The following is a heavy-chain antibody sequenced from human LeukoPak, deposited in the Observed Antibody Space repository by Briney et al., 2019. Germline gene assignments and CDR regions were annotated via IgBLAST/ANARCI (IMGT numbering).Heavy chain of an antibody. D-gene: IGHD3-22*01. V-gene: IGHV4-4*07. Sequence: SETLSLTCTVSGVSISSFYWSWLRQPAGKGLEGIGRIYTSGSTNYNPSLKSRVTMSVVTSKNQFSLKLSSVTAADTAVYYCARDGSGSSGYYNYWGQGTLVTVSS. CDR2: IYTSGST. CDR1: GVSISSFY. J-gene: IGHJ4*02. CDR3: ARDGSGSSGYYNY.